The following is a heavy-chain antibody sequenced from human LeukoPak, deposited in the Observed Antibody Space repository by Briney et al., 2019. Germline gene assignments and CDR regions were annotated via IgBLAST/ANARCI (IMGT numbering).Heavy chain of an antibody. J-gene: IGHJ4*02. V-gene: IGHV1-18*01. D-gene: IGHD6-19*01. CDR2: ISAYNGNT. CDR1: VDTFSSFD. Sequence: SVMVPCRDCVDTFSSFDISGVRHTHKQGLEWMGWISAYNGNTNYAQKLQGRVTMTTDTSTSTAYMELRSLRSDDTAVYYCASFTVIGIAVAGTLDYWGQGTLVTVSS. CDR3: ASFTVIGIAVAGTLDY.